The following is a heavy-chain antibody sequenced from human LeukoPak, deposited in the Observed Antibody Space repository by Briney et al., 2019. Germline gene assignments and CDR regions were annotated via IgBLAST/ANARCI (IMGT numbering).Heavy chain of an antibody. D-gene: IGHD1-1*01. V-gene: IGHV3-7*01. CDR3: ARDTSPSSGSTYFDAFDM. CDR1: GFTFSNDW. CDR2: IKRDGGQI. J-gene: IGHJ3*02. Sequence: GGSLRLSCVSSGFTFSNDWMTWVRQAPGKGLEWVANIKRDGGQIHYADSVKGRFTISRDNTKLFLQMNSPRVEDTARYYCARDTSPSSGSTYFDAFDMWGQGTMVSVSS.